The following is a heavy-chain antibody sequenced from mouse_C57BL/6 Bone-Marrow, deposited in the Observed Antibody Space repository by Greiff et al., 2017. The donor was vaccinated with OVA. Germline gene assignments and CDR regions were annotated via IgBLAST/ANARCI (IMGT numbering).Heavy chain of an antibody. V-gene: IGHV14-3*01. D-gene: IGHD1-1*01. CDR1: GFNIKNTY. J-gene: IGHJ1*03. Sequence: EVQGVESVAELVRPGASVKLSCTASGFNIKNTYMHWVKQRPEQGLEWIGRIDPANGNTKYAPKFQGKATITADTSSNTAYLQLSSLTSEDTAIYYCASPGSSYRWYFDVWGTGTTVTVSS. CDR3: ASPGSSYRWYFDV. CDR2: IDPANGNT.